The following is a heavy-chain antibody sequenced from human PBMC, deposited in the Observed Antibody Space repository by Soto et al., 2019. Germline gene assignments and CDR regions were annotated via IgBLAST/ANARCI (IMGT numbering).Heavy chain of an antibody. D-gene: IGHD5-12*01. CDR3: ARGWVPEYSGYDDAFDI. CDR2: ISSSSSYI. CDR1: GFTFSSYS. J-gene: IGHJ3*02. V-gene: IGHV3-21*01. Sequence: EVQLVESGGGLVKPGGSLRLSCAASGFTFSSYSMNWVRQAPGKGLEWVSSISSSSSYIYYADSVKGRFTISRDNAKNSLYLQMNSLRAEDTAVYYCARGWVPEYSGYDDAFDIWGQGTMVTVSS.